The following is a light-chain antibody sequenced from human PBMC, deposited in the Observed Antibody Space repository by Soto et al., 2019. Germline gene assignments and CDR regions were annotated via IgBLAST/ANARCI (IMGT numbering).Light chain of an antibody. J-gene: IGKJ5*01. V-gene: IGKV3-20*01. Sequence: EIVLRQSPGTLFLSPGERAILSCRASHSVSSSYLAWYQQKPGQAPRLLIYGASSRATGIPDRFSGSGSGTDFTLTISRLEPEDFAVYYCQQYGSSPPITFGQGTRLEIK. CDR1: HSVSSSY. CDR2: GAS. CDR3: QQYGSSPPIT.